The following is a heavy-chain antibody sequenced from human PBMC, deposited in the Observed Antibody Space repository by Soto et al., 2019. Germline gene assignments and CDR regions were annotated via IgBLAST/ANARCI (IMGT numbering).Heavy chain of an antibody. J-gene: IGHJ2*01. Sequence: SLVKGSWKAAGGSLSGDTGSWRRQAPGQGLEWMGRIIPILDGIPDHAQKFQGRVAITADKSTSTAYMELSSPRFEDTATYYCARALYTTGWSRRPLYWYFDLWGRRTLVTVSS. CDR1: GGSLSGDT. CDR2: IIPILDGIP. D-gene: IGHD6-19*01. CDR3: ARALYTTGWSRRPLYWYFDL. V-gene: IGHV1-69*02.